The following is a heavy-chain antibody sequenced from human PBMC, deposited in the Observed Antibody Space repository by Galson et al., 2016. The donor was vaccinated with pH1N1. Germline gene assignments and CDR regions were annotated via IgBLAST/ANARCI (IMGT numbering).Heavy chain of an antibody. CDR2: IHTSGST. Sequence: TLSLTCTVSGTSISSGSYYWSWIRQPAGKGLEWIGHIHTSGSTNYNPSLKSRVTISVDTSKNQFALKVSSVTAAETAVYYCARDRSPARLYYWGQGTLVTVSS. D-gene: IGHD2-2*01. CDR3: ARDRSPARLYY. J-gene: IGHJ4*01. CDR1: GTSISSGSYY. V-gene: IGHV4-61*09.